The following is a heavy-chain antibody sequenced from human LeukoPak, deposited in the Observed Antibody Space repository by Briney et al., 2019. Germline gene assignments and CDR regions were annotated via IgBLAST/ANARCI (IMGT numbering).Heavy chain of an antibody. CDR1: GFTFTTYW. CDR2: ISPDGSEK. CDR3: ARGGSSRFDQ. Sequence: SGGSLRLSCAASGFTFTTYWMSWVRQAPGKGLEWVAKISPDGSEKYYVDSVKGRFTIPRDNAKNSLDLQMSSLRADDTAVYYCARGGSSRFDQWGQGTLVTVSS. J-gene: IGHJ4*02. V-gene: IGHV3-7*04. D-gene: IGHD6-13*01.